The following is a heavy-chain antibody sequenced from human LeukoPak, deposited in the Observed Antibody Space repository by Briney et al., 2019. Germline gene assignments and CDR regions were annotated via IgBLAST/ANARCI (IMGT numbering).Heavy chain of an antibody. Sequence: SETLSLTCTVSGGSISSSSYYWGWIRQPPGKGLEWIGSIYYSGSTYYNPSLKSRVTISVDTSKNQFSLKLSSVTAADTAVYYCARGGPTHRDILTGYFRFDPWGQGTLVTVSS. D-gene: IGHD3-9*01. CDR1: GGSISSSSYY. V-gene: IGHV4-39*07. CDR3: ARGGPTHRDILTGYFRFDP. J-gene: IGHJ5*02. CDR2: IYYSGST.